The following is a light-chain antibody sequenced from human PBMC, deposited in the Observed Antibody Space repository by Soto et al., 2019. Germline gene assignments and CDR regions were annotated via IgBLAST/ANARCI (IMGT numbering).Light chain of an antibody. CDR3: QQYNNWPRT. CDR2: GAS. Sequence: EIVMTQSPATLSVSPGERATLSCRASQSVSNNLAWYQQKPGQAPRLLIYGASTRATGIPARFSGSGSGTEFTLTISSLLSEDFAVYCCQQYNNWPRTFGQGTKVEIK. CDR1: QSVSNN. J-gene: IGKJ1*01. V-gene: IGKV3-15*01.